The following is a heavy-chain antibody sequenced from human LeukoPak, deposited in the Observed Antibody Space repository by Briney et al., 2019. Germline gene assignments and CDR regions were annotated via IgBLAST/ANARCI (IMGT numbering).Heavy chain of an antibody. J-gene: IGHJ6*02. D-gene: IGHD2-15*01. Sequence: GASVKVSCKASGYTFTSYGISWVRQAPGQGLEWTGWISAYNGNTNYAQKLQGRVTMTTDTSTSTAYMELRSLRSDDTAVYYCAREVKLCSGGSCPYYYYYGMDVWGQGTTVTVSS. CDR2: ISAYNGNT. V-gene: IGHV1-18*01. CDR1: GYTFTSYG. CDR3: AREVKLCSGGSCPYYYYYGMDV.